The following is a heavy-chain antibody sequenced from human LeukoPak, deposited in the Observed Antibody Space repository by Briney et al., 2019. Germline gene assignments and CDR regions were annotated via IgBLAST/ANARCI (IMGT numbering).Heavy chain of an antibody. Sequence: PSETLSLTCAVYGGSFSGYYWSWIRQHPGKGLEWIGYIYYSGSTYYNPSLKSRVTISVDTSKNQFSLKLSSVTAADTAVYYCARVRSIAALSYFDYWGQGTLVTVSS. V-gene: IGHV4-31*11. CDR3: ARVRSIAALSYFDY. J-gene: IGHJ4*02. D-gene: IGHD6-6*01. CDR1: GGSFSGYY. CDR2: IYYSGST.